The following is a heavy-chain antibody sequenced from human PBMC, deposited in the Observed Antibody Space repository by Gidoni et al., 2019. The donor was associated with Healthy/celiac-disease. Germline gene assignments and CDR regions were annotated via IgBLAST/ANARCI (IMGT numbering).Heavy chain of an antibody. J-gene: IGHJ4*02. CDR2: ISSSSSYI. CDR3: ARDGVLRYFDWLVPFDY. V-gene: IGHV3-21*01. Sequence: EVQLVESGGGLVKPGGSLRLSCAASGFTFSSYSMNWVRQAPGKGLEWVSSISSSSSYIYYADSVKGRFTISRDNAKNSLYLQMNSLRAEDTAVYYCARDGVLRYFDWLVPFDYWGQGTLVTVSS. CDR1: GFTFSSYS. D-gene: IGHD3-9*01.